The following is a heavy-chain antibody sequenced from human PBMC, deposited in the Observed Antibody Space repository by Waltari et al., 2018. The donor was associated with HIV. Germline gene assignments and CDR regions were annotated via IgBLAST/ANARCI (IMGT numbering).Heavy chain of an antibody. CDR2: ISSGSSFM. CDR3: ARALTNFGGF. CDR1: GFPFSSFS. D-gene: IGHD4-17*01. V-gene: IGHV3-21*01. J-gene: IGHJ4*02. Sequence: EVKLVESGGGLVKPGGSLRLSCAGSGFPFSSFSMNWVRQAPGKVLEWVASISSGSSFMNYADSVKGRFTISRDNAKNSLYLQMKSLRGEDTALYYCARALTNFGGFWGQGTLVTISS.